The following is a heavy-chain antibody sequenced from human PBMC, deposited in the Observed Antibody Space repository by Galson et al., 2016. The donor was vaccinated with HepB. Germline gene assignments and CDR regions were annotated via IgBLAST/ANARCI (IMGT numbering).Heavy chain of an antibody. D-gene: IGHD6-19*01. CDR1: GGSIDGTSYY. V-gene: IGHV4-39*01. CDR2: VDYSGST. CDR3: ARLGRSGWYDY. Sequence: SETLSLTCTVSGGSIDGTSYYWGWIRQPPGKGLEWIGSVDYSGSTYYTPSLKSRVTISVDTSKNQFSLRLSSVAAADTAVYYCARLGRSGWYDYWGQGTLVAVSS. J-gene: IGHJ4*02.